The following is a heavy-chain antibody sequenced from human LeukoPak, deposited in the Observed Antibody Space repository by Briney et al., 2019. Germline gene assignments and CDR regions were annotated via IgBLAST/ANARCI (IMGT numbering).Heavy chain of an antibody. Sequence: GGSLRLSCAASGFTFSSYAMSWVRQAPGKGLEWVSAISGSGGSTYYADSVKGRFTISRDNSKNTLYLQINSLRAEDTAVYYCAKDDNYIRFLSWGQGTLVTVSS. CDR3: AKDDNYIRFLS. D-gene: IGHD3-16*01. V-gene: IGHV3-23*01. J-gene: IGHJ5*02. CDR2: ISGSGGST. CDR1: GFTFSSYA.